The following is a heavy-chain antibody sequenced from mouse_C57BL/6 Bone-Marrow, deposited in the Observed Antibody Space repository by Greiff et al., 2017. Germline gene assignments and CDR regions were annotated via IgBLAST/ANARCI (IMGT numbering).Heavy chain of an antibody. J-gene: IGHJ2*01. D-gene: IGHD1-1*01. Sequence: EVKLMESGAELVRPGASVKLSCTASGFNIKDDYMHWVKQRPEQGLEWIGWIDPENGDTEYASKFQGKATITADTSSNTAYLQLSSLTSEDTAVYYCTTIYYYGSSPLDYWGQGTTLTGSS. V-gene: IGHV14-4*01. CDR3: TTIYYYGSSPLDY. CDR2: IDPENGDT. CDR1: GFNIKDDY.